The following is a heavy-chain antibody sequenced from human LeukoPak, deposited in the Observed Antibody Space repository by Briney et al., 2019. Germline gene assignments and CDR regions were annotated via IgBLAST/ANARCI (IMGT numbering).Heavy chain of an antibody. CDR2: IRYDGSNK. Sequence: GGSLRLSCAASGFTFSSYGMHWVRQAPGKGLEWVAFIRYDGSNKYYADSVKGRFTISRDNSKNTLYLQMNSLRAEDTAVYYCARDGGYGDFSYYFDYWGQGTLVTVSS. J-gene: IGHJ4*02. V-gene: IGHV3-30*02. CDR3: ARDGGYGDFSYYFDY. CDR1: GFTFSSYG. D-gene: IGHD4-17*01.